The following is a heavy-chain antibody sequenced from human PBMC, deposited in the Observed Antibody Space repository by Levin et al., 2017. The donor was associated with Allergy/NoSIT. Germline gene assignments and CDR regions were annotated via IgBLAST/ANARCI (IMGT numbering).Heavy chain of an antibody. D-gene: IGHD4-17*01. CDR1: GFTFTNAW. CDR3: TIDNPLYGDYVADSDY. Sequence: GGSLRLSCAASGFTFTNAWMSWVRQAPGKGLEWVGRIKSKTDGGTADYAAPVKGRFTISRDDSENTLYLQVNRLKTEDTAVYYCTIDNPLYGDYVADSDYWGQGILVTVSS. J-gene: IGHJ4*02. V-gene: IGHV3-15*01. CDR2: IKSKTDGGTA.